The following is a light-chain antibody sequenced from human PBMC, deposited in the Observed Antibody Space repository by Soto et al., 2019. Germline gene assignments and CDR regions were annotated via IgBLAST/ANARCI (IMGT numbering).Light chain of an antibody. CDR2: GAS. CDR3: LQDFHYPLT. V-gene: IGKV1-6*01. J-gene: IGKJ4*01. CDR1: QGIRDA. Sequence: AIQLTQSPSSLSASVGDRVTITCRASQGIRDALGWYQQRPGKAPKLLIYGASSLQSGVPSRFSGSGSGTDFTLTISSLQPEDFATYYCLQDFHYPLTLGGGTKVEI.